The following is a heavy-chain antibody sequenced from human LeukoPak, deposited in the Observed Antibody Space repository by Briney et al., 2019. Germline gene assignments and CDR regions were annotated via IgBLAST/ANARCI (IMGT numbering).Heavy chain of an antibody. CDR2: IYYSGST. D-gene: IGHD3-3*01. V-gene: IGHV4-39*01. J-gene: IGHJ6*03. CDR1: GGSISSSSYY. CDR3: ASPPARITIFGVVTPEHYYYYMDV. Sequence: PSETLPLTCTVSGGSISSSSYYWGWIRQPPGKGLEWIGSIYYSGSTYYNPSLKSRVTISVDTSKNQFSLKLSSVTAADTAVYYCASPPARITIFGVVTPEHYYYYMDVWGKGTTVTVSS.